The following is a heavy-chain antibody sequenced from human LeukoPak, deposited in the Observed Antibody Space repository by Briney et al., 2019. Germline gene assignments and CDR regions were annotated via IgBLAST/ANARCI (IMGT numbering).Heavy chain of an antibody. D-gene: IGHD4-11*01. CDR1: GGSISSYY. Sequence: SETLSLTCSVSGGSISSYYWSWIRQPPGKGLEGIGYIYYSGSTNYNPSLKSRVTISVDTSKNQFSLKLSFVTAANTAVYYCARHAPMTTYDYWGQGTLVTVSS. J-gene: IGHJ4*02. CDR3: ARHAPMTTYDY. V-gene: IGHV4-59*08. CDR2: IYYSGST.